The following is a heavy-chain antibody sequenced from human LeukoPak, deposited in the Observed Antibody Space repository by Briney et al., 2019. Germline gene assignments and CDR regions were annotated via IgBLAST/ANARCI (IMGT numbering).Heavy chain of an antibody. D-gene: IGHD3-22*01. V-gene: IGHV4-59*01. J-gene: IGHJ4*02. CDR3: ARGRYYDSSGYGIDY. CDR1: GGSISSYY. CDR2: IYYSGST. Sequence: SETLSLTCTVSGGSISSYYWSWIRQPPGKGLEWVGYIYYSGSTNCNPSLKSRVTISVDTSKNQFSLKLSSVTAADTAVYYCARGRYYDSSGYGIDYWGQGTLVTVSS.